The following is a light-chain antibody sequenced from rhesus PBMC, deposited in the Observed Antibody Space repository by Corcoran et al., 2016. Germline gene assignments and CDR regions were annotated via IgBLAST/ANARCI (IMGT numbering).Light chain of an antibody. CDR2: YAS. CDR1: QDINNY. CDR3: QQYNNSPYS. Sequence: DIQMMQSPSSLSASVGDTVTITCRASQDINNYLSWYQQQPGKAPKPLIYYASRLETGVPSRVSGSGSGKDYTLTISSLQPGDIATYYCQQYNNSPYSFGLVTKVEIK. V-gene: IGKV1-66*01. J-gene: IGKJ2*01.